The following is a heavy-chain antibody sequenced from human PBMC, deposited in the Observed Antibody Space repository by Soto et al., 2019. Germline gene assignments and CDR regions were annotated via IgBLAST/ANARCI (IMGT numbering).Heavy chain of an antibody. Sequence: QVQLVESGGGVVQPGRSRRLSCAASGFTFSSYGMHWVRQAPGKGLEWVAVILYDGSNKSYVDSVKGRFTISRDNYKNTLYLQMNSLRSEDTAVYYCAKDRGEVFTLDYWGQGTLVTVSS. CDR2: ILYDGSNK. D-gene: IGHD3-16*01. CDR1: GFTFSSYG. V-gene: IGHV3-30*18. CDR3: AKDRGEVFTLDY. J-gene: IGHJ4*02.